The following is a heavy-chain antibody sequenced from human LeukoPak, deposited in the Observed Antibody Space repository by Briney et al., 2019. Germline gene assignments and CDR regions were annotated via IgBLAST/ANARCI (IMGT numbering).Heavy chain of an antibody. Sequence: GESLKISCKGSGYSFTSHWIGWVRQMPGKGLEWMGIIYPGDSDTRYSPSFQGQVTISADKSINTAYLQWSRLKASDTAMYYCARHPKSEYSGYESDYWGQGTLVTVSS. CDR3: ARHPKSEYSGYESDY. J-gene: IGHJ4*02. D-gene: IGHD5-12*01. CDR2: IYPGDSDT. CDR1: GYSFTSHW. V-gene: IGHV5-51*01.